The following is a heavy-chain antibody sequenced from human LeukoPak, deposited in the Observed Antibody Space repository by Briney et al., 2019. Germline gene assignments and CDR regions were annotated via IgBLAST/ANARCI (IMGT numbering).Heavy chain of an antibody. CDR3: ARGPDALIAVGTAEGYYFDY. Sequence: ASVKVSCKASGYTFTSYDINWVRQATGQGLEWMGWMNPNSGNTGYAQKFQGRVTMTRNTSISTAYMELSSLRSEDTAVYYCARGPDALIAVGTAEGYYFDYWGQGTLVTVSS. D-gene: IGHD6-19*01. CDR2: MNPNSGNT. J-gene: IGHJ4*02. V-gene: IGHV1-8*01. CDR1: GYTFTSYD.